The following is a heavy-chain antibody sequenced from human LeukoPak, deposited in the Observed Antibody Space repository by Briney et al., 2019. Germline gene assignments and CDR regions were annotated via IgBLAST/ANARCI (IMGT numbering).Heavy chain of an antibody. D-gene: IGHD2-21*01. Sequence: ASVKVSCKASGYTFTDHSIHWVRQAPGQGLEWMGYIDPSNDDTNYAPKFHGRVTVTGDTSIRTAYMELSRLKSDDTAVYYCARSLFVAFTHWGQGTLVTVSS. CDR2: IDPSNDDT. CDR3: ARSLFVAFTH. J-gene: IGHJ4*02. CDR1: GYTFTDHS. V-gene: IGHV1-2*02.